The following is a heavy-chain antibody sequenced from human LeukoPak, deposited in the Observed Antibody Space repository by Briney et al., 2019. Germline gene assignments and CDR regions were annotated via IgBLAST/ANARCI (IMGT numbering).Heavy chain of an antibody. D-gene: IGHD2-2*01. CDR2: IWYDGNNK. V-gene: IGHV3-33*08. J-gene: IGHJ4*02. CDR3: ARAFSVVVPAATDY. CDR1: GFTFSSYA. Sequence: GGSLRLSCAASGFTFSSYAMHWVRQAPGKGLEWVAVIWYDGNNKYYADSVKGRFTISRDNSKNTLYLQMNSLRAEDTAVYYCARAFSVVVPAATDYWGQGTLVTVSS.